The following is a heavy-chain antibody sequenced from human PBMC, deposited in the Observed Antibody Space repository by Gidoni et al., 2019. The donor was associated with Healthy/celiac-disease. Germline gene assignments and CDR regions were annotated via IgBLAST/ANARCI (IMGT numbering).Heavy chain of an antibody. CDR1: GGSFSGCY. V-gene: IGHV4-34*01. J-gene: IGHJ4*02. D-gene: IGHD4-17*01. CDR3: ARADGDYGLDY. Sequence: QVQLQQWGAGLLKPSATLSPTGAVYGGSFSGCYWSWIRPPPGKGLEWIGEINHSGSTNYNPSLKILVTISVDTSKNQFSLKLSSVTAADTAVYYCARADGDYGLDYCGQGTLVTVSS. CDR2: INHSGST.